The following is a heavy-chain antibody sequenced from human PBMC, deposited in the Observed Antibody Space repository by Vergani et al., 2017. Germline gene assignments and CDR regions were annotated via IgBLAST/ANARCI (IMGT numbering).Heavy chain of an antibody. CDR3: TKAGQYDSDNFHGS. D-gene: IGHD3-22*01. Sequence: QVQLVESGGGVVQPGGSLRLSCIASGFTFSIYGMHWVRQAPGKGLEWVAFIRYDGNKRFYGDSVKGRFTFSRHNSHTTVFLQINSLRAYDSAVYYCTKAGQYDSDNFHGSWGQGDLVTVAS. J-gene: IGHJ1*01. CDR1: GFTFSIYG. CDR2: IRYDGNKR. V-gene: IGHV3-30*02.